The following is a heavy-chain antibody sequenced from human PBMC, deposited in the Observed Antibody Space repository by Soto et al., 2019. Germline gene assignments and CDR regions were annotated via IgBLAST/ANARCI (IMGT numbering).Heavy chain of an antibody. V-gene: IGHV4-34*01. D-gene: IGHD3-10*01. CDR3: ATTPMARENITKNLHY. Sequence: SETLSLTCAVYGGSFSGYYWTWIRQPPGTGLEWIGEINHSGSTNYNPSLKSRVTISVDTSKNQFSLKLTSVTAGDTAVFYCATTPMARENITKNLHYWGQGTLVTVSS. CDR1: GGSFSGYY. J-gene: IGHJ4*02. CDR2: INHSGST.